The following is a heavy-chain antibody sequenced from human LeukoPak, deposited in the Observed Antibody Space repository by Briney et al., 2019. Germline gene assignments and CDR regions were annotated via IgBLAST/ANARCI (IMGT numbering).Heavy chain of an antibody. CDR1: GGSFSGYY. V-gene: IGHV4-34*01. CDR3: AREGGYSYGDAPLHFDY. J-gene: IGHJ4*02. Sequence: SETLSLTCAVYGGSFSGYYWSWIRQPPGKGLEWIGEINHSGSTNYNPSLKSRVTISVNTSKNQFSLKLSSVTAADTAVYYCAREGGYSYGDAPLHFDYWGQGTLVTVSS. CDR2: INHSGST. D-gene: IGHD5-18*01.